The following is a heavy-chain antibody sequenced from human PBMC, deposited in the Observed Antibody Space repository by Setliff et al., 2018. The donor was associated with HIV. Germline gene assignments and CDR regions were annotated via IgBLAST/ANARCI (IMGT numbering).Heavy chain of an antibody. CDR1: GYTFPSYD. V-gene: IGHV1-46*01. CDR3: ARRGSRGDYYYYMDV. J-gene: IGHJ6*03. Sequence: ASVKVSCKASGYTFPSYDINWVRQATGQGLEWMGIINPSGGSTSYAQNFQGRVTMTRDTSTSTVYMELSSLRSEDTAVYYCARRGSRGDYYYYMDVWGKGTTVTVSS. CDR2: INPSGGST. D-gene: IGHD3-10*01.